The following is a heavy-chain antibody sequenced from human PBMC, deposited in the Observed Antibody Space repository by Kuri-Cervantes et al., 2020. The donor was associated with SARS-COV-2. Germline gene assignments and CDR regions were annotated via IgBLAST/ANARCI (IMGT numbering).Heavy chain of an antibody. Sequence: GGSLRLSCAASGFTFSSYGMHWVRQAPGKGLEWVAFIRYDGSNKYYVDSVKGRFTISRDNAEDSLYLQMNSLRAEDTAVYYCARDGSGTFYWMEYFDYWGQGTLVTVSS. J-gene: IGHJ4*02. CDR3: ARDGSGTFYWMEYFDY. CDR2: IRYDGSNK. D-gene: IGHD3-10*01. CDR1: GFTFSSYG. V-gene: IGHV3-30*02.